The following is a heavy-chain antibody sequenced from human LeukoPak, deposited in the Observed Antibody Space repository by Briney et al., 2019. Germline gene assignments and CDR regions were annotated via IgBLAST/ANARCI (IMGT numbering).Heavy chain of an antibody. J-gene: IGHJ4*02. CDR3: ARGRGYSYGYSY. V-gene: IGHV4-39*07. D-gene: IGHD5-18*01. CDR2: INHSGST. Sequence: SETLSLTCTVSGGSIRSSSYYWSWIRQPPGKGLEWIGEINHSGSTNYNPSLKSRVTISVDTSENQFSLKLSSVTAADTAVYYCARGRGYSYGYSYWGQGTLVTVSS. CDR1: GGSIRSSSYY.